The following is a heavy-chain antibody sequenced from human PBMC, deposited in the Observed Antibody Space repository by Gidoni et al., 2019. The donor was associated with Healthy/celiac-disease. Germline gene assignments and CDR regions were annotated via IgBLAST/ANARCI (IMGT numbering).Heavy chain of an antibody. D-gene: IGHD3-9*01. CDR1: GGSFSGYY. CDR2: INHSGST. V-gene: IGHV4-34*01. CDR3: ARGYYDILTGYYSIKPGRPEKFDY. Sequence: QVQLQQWGAGLLKPSETLSLTCAVYGGSFSGYYWSWIRQPPGKGLEWIGEINHSGSTNYNPSLKSRVTISVDTSKNQFSLKLSSVTAADTAVYYCARGYYDILTGYYSIKPGRPEKFDYWGQGTLVTVSS. J-gene: IGHJ4*02.